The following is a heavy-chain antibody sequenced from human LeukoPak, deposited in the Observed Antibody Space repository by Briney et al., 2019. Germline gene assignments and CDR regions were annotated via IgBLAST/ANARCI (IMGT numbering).Heavy chain of an antibody. J-gene: IGHJ4*02. Sequence: GGSLRLSCAASGFSFSDHYMSWIRQAPGRGLEGVSYISGRSNAIYYADSVRGRFTISRDNAKNSLYLQMNSLRAEDTAVYYCATSLSNLASFDYWGQGALVTVSS. V-gene: IGHV3-11*04. CDR1: GFSFSDHY. CDR3: ATSLSNLASFDY. CDR2: ISGRSNAI. D-gene: IGHD2/OR15-2a*01.